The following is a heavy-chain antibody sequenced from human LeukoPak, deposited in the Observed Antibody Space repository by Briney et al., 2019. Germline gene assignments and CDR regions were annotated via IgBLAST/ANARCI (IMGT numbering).Heavy chain of an antibody. D-gene: IGHD3-22*01. J-gene: IGHJ4*02. V-gene: IGHV3-7*01. CDR1: GFIFSKNW. CDR2: IKQDGSEK. CDR3: ARAAYYDSRGYYVDH. Sequence: GSLRLSCAASGFIFSKNWMSWVRQAPGKGLEWVANIKQDGSEKYYVDSVKGRFTISRDNAKNSLYLQMNSLRAEDTAVYYCARAAYYDSRGYYVDHWGQGTLVTVSS.